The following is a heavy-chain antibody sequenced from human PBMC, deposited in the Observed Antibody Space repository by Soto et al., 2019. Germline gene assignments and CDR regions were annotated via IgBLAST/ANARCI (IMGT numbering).Heavy chain of an antibody. V-gene: IGHV3-9*01. CDR2: ISWNSGSI. D-gene: IGHD2-2*01. Sequence: GGSLRLSFAASGFTFDDYAMHWVRQAPGKGLEWVSGISWNSGSIGYADSVKGRFTISRDNAKNSLYLQMNSLRAEDTALYYWAKEFLGYCSSTSCYRGSNGMDVCGQGTTVTVSS. J-gene: IGHJ6*02. CDR1: GFTFDDYA. CDR3: AKEFLGYCSSTSCYRGSNGMDV.